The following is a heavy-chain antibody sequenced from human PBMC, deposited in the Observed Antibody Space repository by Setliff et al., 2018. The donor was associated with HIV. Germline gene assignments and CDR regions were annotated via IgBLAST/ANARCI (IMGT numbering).Heavy chain of an antibody. CDR1: GFTFSNYR. Sequence: AGGSLRLSCAASGFTFSNYRMNWVRQAPGKGLEWLSYISSSGTTIRYADSVKGRFTISRDNAQKSLYLQMNSLRAEDTAVYYCARDGLEGDMAGRQRTYXFGYWGQGTLVTVSS. V-gene: IGHV3-48*01. J-gene: IGHJ4*02. D-gene: IGHD2-21*01. CDR3: ARDGLEGDMAGRQRTYXFGY. CDR2: ISSSGTTI.